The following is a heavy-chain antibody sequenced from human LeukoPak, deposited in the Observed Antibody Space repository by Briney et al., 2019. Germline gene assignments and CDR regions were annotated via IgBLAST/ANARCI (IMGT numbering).Heavy chain of an antibody. V-gene: IGHV4-59*01. CDR2: IYYSGST. D-gene: IGHD1-26*01. J-gene: IGHJ4*02. Sequence: SETLSFTCTVSGGSISSYYWSWIRQPPGKGLEWIGYIYYSGSTNYNPSLKSRVTISVDTSKNQFSLKLSSVTAADTAVYYCARGERYYFDYWGQGTLVTVSS. CDR1: GGSISSYY. CDR3: ARGERYYFDY.